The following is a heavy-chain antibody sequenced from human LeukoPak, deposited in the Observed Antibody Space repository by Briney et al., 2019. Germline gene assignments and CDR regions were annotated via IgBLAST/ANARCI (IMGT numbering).Heavy chain of an antibody. Sequence: GGSLRLSCAASGFTVSSNYMSWVRQAPGKGPEWVSVIYSGGSTYYADSVKGRFTISRDNSKNTLYLQMNSLRAEDTAVYYCARDQAGDYGDPGAFDIWGQGTMVTVSS. V-gene: IGHV3-53*01. CDR1: GFTVSSNY. CDR2: IYSGGST. J-gene: IGHJ3*02. CDR3: ARDQAGDYGDPGAFDI. D-gene: IGHD4-17*01.